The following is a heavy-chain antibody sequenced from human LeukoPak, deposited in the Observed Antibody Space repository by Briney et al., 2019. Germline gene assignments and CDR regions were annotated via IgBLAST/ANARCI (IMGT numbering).Heavy chain of an antibody. V-gene: IGHV4-39*07. CDR3: ASHYGDSYFGF. CDR1: GGSISGSGYY. CDR2: INHSGST. Sequence: SETLSLTCTVSGGSISGSGYYWVWIRQPPGKGLEWIGEINHSGSTNYNPSLKSRVTISVDTSKNQFSLKLTSVTAADTAVYYCASHYGDSYFGFWGQGTLVTVSS. D-gene: IGHD4-17*01. J-gene: IGHJ4*02.